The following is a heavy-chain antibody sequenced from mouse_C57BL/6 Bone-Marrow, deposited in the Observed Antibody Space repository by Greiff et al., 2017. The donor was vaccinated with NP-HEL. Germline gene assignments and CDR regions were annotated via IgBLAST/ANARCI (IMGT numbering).Heavy chain of an antibody. D-gene: IGHD2-4*01. CDR1: GFNIKDDY. V-gene: IGHV14-4*01. CDR3: TTGDYDLSWFAY. CDR2: IDPENGDT. J-gene: IGHJ3*01. Sequence: VQLQQSGAELVRPGASVKLSCTASGFNIKDDYMHWVKQRPEQGLEWIGWIDPENGDTEYASKFQGKAPITADTSSNTAYLQLSSLTSEDTAVYYCTTGDYDLSWFAYWGQGTLVTVSA.